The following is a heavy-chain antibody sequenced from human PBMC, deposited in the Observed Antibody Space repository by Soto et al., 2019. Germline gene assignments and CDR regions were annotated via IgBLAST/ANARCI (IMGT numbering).Heavy chain of an antibody. Sequence: PGGSLRLSCAASGFTFDDYAMHWVRQAPGKGLEWVSGISWKSDTIGYTDSVKGRFTISRDNAKKSLYLQMNSLRAEDTAFYYCAKDMTTVTTIVGMDVWGQGTTVTVSS. CDR1: GFTFDDYA. V-gene: IGHV3-9*01. J-gene: IGHJ6*02. CDR3: AKDMTTVTTIVGMDV. CDR2: ISWKSDTI. D-gene: IGHD4-17*01.